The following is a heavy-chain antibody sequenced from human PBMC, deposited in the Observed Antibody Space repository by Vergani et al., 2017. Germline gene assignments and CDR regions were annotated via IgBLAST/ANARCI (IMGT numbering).Heavy chain of an antibody. CDR2: ISGGSNFI. D-gene: IGHD4-23*01. CDR1: GFTFNTYT. J-gene: IGHJ6*02. V-gene: IGHV3-21*01. Sequence: EVQLVESGGALVKPGGSLRLSCAASGFTFNTYTMNWVRQAPGKGLEWVSSISGGSNFIYYAVSVKGRLTISRDNAKNSLYLQMNSLRAEDTAVYYCAREVTSQYYYYSMNVWGQGTTVTVSS. CDR3: AREVTSQYYYYSMNV.